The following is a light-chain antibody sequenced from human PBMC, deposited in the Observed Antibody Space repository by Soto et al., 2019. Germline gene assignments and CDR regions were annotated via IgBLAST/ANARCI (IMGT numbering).Light chain of an antibody. Sequence: QAVVTQPASVSGSPGQSITISCIGSSSDVGGYNYVSWYQHHPGRVPKPMIFEVSDRPSGVSNRFSGSKSGNTAYLTISGLQAEDEADYYCSSFSSTCTIIFGGGTKLTVL. V-gene: IGLV2-14*01. CDR3: SSFSSTCTII. CDR2: EVS. CDR1: SSDVGGYNY. J-gene: IGLJ2*01.